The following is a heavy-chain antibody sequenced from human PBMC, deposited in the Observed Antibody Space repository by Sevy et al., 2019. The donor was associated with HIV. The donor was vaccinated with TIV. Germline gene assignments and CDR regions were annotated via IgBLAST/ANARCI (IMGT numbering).Heavy chain of an antibody. Sequence: GGSLRLSCAASGFTFSSYSMNWVRQAPGKGLEWVSSISSSSSYIYYADSVKGRFTISRDNAKNSLYLQINSLRAEDTAVYYCARTADRDYYYYMDVWGKGTTVTVSS. D-gene: IGHD3-10*01. V-gene: IGHV3-21*01. CDR2: ISSSSSYI. CDR3: ARTADRDYYYYMDV. CDR1: GFTFSSYS. J-gene: IGHJ6*03.